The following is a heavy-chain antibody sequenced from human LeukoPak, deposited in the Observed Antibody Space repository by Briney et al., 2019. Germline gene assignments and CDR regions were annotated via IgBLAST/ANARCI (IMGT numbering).Heavy chain of an antibody. J-gene: IGHJ4*02. Sequence: GASVKVSCKASGYTFTSYHMHWVRQAPGQGLEWMGGIIPIFGTANYAQKFQGRVTITADESTSTAYMELSSLRSEDTAVYYCAREEGDGYKTYYFDYWGQGTLVTVSS. CDR3: AREEGDGYKTYYFDY. D-gene: IGHD5-24*01. V-gene: IGHV1-69*13. CDR1: GYTFTSYH. CDR2: IIPIFGTA.